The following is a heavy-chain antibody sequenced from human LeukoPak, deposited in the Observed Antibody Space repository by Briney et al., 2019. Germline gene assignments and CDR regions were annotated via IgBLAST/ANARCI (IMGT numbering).Heavy chain of an antibody. D-gene: IGHD6-6*01. CDR2: ISAYNGNT. Sequence: ASVKVSCKAFGYTFTKEAISWVRQAPGQGLEWMGWISAYNGNTNYAQKLQGRVTMTTDTSTSTAYMELRSLRSDDTAVYYCASSASIAARRDRRYYYYYMDVWGKGTTVTVSS. J-gene: IGHJ6*03. CDR3: ASSASIAARRDRRYYYYYMDV. V-gene: IGHV1-18*01. CDR1: GYTFTKEA.